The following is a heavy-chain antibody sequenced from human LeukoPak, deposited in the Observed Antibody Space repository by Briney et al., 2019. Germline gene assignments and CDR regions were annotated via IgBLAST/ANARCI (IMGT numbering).Heavy chain of an antibody. D-gene: IGHD3-3*01. CDR2: ISGSGGST. J-gene: IGHJ4*02. CDR3: AKDRYDFWSTYSSNPFDY. V-gene: IGHV3-23*01. Sequence: PGGSVRLSCAASKFTFSSYAMNWVRQASGKGLEWVSGISGSGGSTYYADSVKGRFTISRDNSKNTLYLQMNSLRAEDTAVYYCAKDRYDFWSTYSSNPFDYWGQGTLVTVSS. CDR1: KFTFSSYA.